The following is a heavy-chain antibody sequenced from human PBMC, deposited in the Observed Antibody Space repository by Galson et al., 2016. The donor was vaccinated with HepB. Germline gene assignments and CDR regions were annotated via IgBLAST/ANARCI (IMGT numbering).Heavy chain of an antibody. CDR1: GFTFSDYY. V-gene: IGHV3-11*04. D-gene: IGHD6-13*01. Sequence: SLRLSCAASGFTFSDYYMSWIRQAPGKGLEFISYITSSGNTIYYADSVKGRFTISRDNAKNSLYLQMNSLRAEDTAVYYCARESFSISWFFDYWGQGTLVTVSS. CDR2: ITSSGNTI. CDR3: ARESFSISWFFDY. J-gene: IGHJ4*02.